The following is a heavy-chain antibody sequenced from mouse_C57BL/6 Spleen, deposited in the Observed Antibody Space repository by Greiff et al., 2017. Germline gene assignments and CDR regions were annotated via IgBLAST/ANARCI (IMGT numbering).Heavy chain of an antibody. CDR2: IYPGDGDT. D-gene: IGHD2-4*01. V-gene: IGHV1-80*01. Sequence: VQLQQSGAELVKPGASVKISCKASGYAFSSYWMNWVKQRPGKGLEWIGQIYPGDGDTNYNGKFKGKATLTADKSSSTAYMQLSSLSSEDSAVYFGAREGNEYDGWYFDVWGTGTTVTVSS. CDR3: AREGNEYDGWYFDV. CDR1: GYAFSSYW. J-gene: IGHJ1*03.